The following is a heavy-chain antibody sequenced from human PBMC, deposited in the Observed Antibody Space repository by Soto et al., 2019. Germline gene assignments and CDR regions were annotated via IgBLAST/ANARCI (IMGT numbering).Heavy chain of an antibody. CDR3: ATDTGGSYDY. D-gene: IGHD1-26*01. CDR1: GFRFSDYY. CDR2: SRNKANSYNA. Sequence: EVQLVESGGGLVQPGGSLRLSCAASGFRFSDYYMDWVRQVPGKGLEWIGRSRNKANSYNAAYVASVTGRFSSSRYGSNDSMYLQMNSLKTEDSAVYYCATDTGGSYDYWGQGVQVTVSS. J-gene: IGHJ4*02. V-gene: IGHV3-72*01.